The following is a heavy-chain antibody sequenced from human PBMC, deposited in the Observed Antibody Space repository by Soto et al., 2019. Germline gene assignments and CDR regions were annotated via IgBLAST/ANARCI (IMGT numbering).Heavy chain of an antibody. D-gene: IGHD3-22*01. CDR2: IYHSGST. Sequence: TLSLTCAVSGGSISSSNWWSWVRQPPGKGLEWIGEIYHSGSTNYNPSLKSRVTISVDKSKNQFSLKLSSVTAADTAVYYCARDKGYYDSSGYYPTRWFDPWGQGTLVTVSS. CDR1: GGSISSSNW. CDR3: ARDKGYYDSSGYYPTRWFDP. J-gene: IGHJ5*02. V-gene: IGHV4-4*02.